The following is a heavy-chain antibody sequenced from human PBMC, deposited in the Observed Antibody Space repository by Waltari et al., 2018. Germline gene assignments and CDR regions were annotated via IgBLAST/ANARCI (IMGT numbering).Heavy chain of an antibody. CDR3: ARDASPYGGHDAFDI. CDR2: ISPICGTE. J-gene: IGHJ3*02. CDR1: GGTFSSYA. D-gene: IGHD4-17*01. V-gene: IGHV1-69*01. Sequence: QVQLVQSGAEVKKPGSSVKVSCKASGGTFSSYAISWVRQAPGQGLEWMGVISPICGTENYAQKCKGRVTITADESTSTAYMELSSLRSEDTAGYYWARDASPYGGHDAFDIWGQGTMVTVSS.